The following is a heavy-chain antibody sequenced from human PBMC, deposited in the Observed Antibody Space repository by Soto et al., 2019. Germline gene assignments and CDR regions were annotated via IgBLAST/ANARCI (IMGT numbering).Heavy chain of an antibody. CDR2: IRSSSSYI. J-gene: IGHJ3*02. V-gene: IGHV3-21*01. D-gene: IGHD3-16*01. CDR1: GFTFSSYS. Sequence: GGSLRLSCAAYGFTFSSYSMNWVRQAPGKGLEGVSSIRSSSSYIYYADSVKGRFTIYRDNAKNSLYLQMNSLRAEDTAVYYCARGVRGGGENHAFDIWGQGTMVTVSS. CDR3: ARGVRGGGENHAFDI.